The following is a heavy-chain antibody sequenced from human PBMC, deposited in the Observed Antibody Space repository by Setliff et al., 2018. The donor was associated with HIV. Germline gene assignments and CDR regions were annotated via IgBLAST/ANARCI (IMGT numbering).Heavy chain of an antibody. CDR3: ARAAYYDSRDFSDYYYMGV. CDR1: GGALSTYA. D-gene: IGHD3-22*01. J-gene: IGHJ6*03. V-gene: IGHV1-69*13. CDR2: IIPVFGTA. Sequence: GASVKISCKASGGALSTYAINWVRQAPGQGLEWVGGIIPVFGTANYAQKLEGRVTIAADESTSTAYMELSGLSSEDTAVYYGARAAYYDSRDFSDYYYMGVWGTGTTVTVSS.